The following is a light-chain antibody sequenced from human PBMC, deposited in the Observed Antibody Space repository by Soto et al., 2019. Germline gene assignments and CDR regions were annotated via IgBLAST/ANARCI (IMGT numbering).Light chain of an antibody. J-gene: IGKJ5*01. CDR3: QHHDSYST. V-gene: IGKV1-9*01. CDR2: AAS. CDR1: QGISSY. Sequence: DIQLTQSPSFLSASVGDRVTITCRASQGISSYLAWYQQKPGKAPKLLIYAASTLQSGIPSRFSGSGSATEFTLTISSLQPEDFATYYCQHHDSYSTFGQGTRLEIK.